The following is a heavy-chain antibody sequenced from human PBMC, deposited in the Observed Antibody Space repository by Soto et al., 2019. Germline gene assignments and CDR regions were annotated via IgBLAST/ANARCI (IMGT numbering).Heavy chain of an antibody. Sequence: GGSLILSCAASGFTFYYYAMHWVRQAPGKGLEWVSGISWNSGSIGYADSVKGRFSISRDNAKNSLYLQMNSLRAEDTALYYCAKDYCSGGSCYGANWFDPWGQGTLVTVSS. J-gene: IGHJ5*02. CDR3: AKDYCSGGSCYGANWFDP. CDR2: ISWNSGSI. V-gene: IGHV3-9*01. CDR1: GFTFYYYA. D-gene: IGHD2-15*01.